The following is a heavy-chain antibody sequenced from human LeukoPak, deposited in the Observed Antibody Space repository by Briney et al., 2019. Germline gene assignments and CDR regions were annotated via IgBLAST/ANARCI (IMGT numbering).Heavy chain of an antibody. V-gene: IGHV4-59*01. Sequence: SETLSLTCTVSGGSISSYYWSWIRQPPGKGLEWIGYIYYSGSTNYNPSLKSRVTISVDTSKNQFSLKLSSVTAADTAVYYCARGSPSKGWLQFGRGQGTLVTVSS. D-gene: IGHD5-24*01. CDR1: GGSISSYY. J-gene: IGHJ4*02. CDR3: ARGSPSKGWLQFG. CDR2: IYYSGST.